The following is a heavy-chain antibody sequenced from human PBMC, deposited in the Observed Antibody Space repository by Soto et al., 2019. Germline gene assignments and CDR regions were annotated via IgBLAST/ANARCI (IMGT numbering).Heavy chain of an antibody. CDR2: INPNSGGT. J-gene: IGHJ6*02. V-gene: IGHV1-2*02. Sequence: QVKLVQSGAEMKKPGASVKVSCKASGYTFTDYYMHWVPQAPGQGLEWMGWINPNSGGTNYAQKFQGRVTMTIDTSISTAYMELNRRRSDDTAVYYCARDQSPSSGWPGMDVWGQGTTVTVSS. CDR3: ARDQSPSSGWPGMDV. D-gene: IGHD6-19*01. CDR1: GYTFTDYY.